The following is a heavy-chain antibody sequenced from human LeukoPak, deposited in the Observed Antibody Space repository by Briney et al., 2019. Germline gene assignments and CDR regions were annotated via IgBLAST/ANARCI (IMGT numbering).Heavy chain of an antibody. CDR1: GGSISSSGYY. CDR3: VRRLSENHSDNSYNWFDP. CDR2: IYYSGST. Sequence: PSETLSLTCTVSGGSISSSGYYWGWIRQPPGKGLEWIGSIYYSGSTYYNPSLKSRVTISVDTSKNQFSLKLSSVTAADTAVYYCVRRLSENHSDNSYNWFDPWGQGTLVTVSS. V-gene: IGHV4-39*01. D-gene: IGHD1-26*01. J-gene: IGHJ5*02.